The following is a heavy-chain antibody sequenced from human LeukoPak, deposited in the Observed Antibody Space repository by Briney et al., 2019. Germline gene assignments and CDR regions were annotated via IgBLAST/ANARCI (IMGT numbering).Heavy chain of an antibody. J-gene: IGHJ5*02. V-gene: IGHV3-48*01. D-gene: IGHD3-10*01. CDR2: ISSSSSTI. CDR1: GFTFSSYS. Sequence: GGSLRLSCAASGFTFSSYSMNWVRQAPGKGLEWVSYISSSSSTIYYADSVKGRFTISRDNAKNSLYLQMNSLGAEDTAVYYCAREQGGGSGSYYNSWGQGTLVTVSS. CDR3: AREQGGGSGSYYNS.